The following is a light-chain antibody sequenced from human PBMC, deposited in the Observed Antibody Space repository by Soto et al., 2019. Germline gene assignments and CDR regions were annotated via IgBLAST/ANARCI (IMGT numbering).Light chain of an antibody. CDR3: QQRSNWPSNT. CDR2: DAS. V-gene: IGKV3-11*01. CDR1: QSVSSY. Sequence: EIVLTQSPATLSLSPGERATLSCRASQSVSSYLAWYRQKPGQAPRLLIYDASNRATGIPARFSGSGSGTDFTLTISSLEPEDFAVYYCQQRSNWPSNTFGGGTKVEIK. J-gene: IGKJ4*01.